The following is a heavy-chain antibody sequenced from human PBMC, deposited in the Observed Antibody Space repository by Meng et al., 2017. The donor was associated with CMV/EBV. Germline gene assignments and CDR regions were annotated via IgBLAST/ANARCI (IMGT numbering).Heavy chain of an antibody. D-gene: IGHD2-2*01. CDR2: ISSSSSYI. V-gene: IGHV3-21*01. J-gene: IGHJ4*02. CDR1: GFTFSSYS. CDR3: ASRYCSSTSCYHFDY. Sequence: GSLRLSCAASGFTFSSYSMNWVRQAPGKGLEWVSSISSSSSYIYYADSVKGRFTISRDNAKNSLYLQMNSLRAEDTAVYYCASRYCSSTSCYHFDYWGQGTLVTVSS.